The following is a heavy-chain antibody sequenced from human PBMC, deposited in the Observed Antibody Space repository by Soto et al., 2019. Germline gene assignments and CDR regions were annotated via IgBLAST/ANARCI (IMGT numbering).Heavy chain of an antibody. J-gene: IGHJ4*02. V-gene: IGHV1-18*01. CDR3: ASDPGAALFDV. CDR2: INTSNDNK. D-gene: IGHD2-15*01. Sequence: ASVKVSCKASGYTFTNYGISWVRQAPGEGLEWVGWINTSNDNKLYAQKLQGRLTLTTDTSTSTAYMDLTTLRSDDTAVYFCASDPGAALFDVWAQGSLVTVSS. CDR1: GYTFTNYG.